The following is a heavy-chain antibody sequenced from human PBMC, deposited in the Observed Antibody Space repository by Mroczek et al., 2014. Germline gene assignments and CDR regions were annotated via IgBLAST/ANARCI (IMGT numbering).Heavy chain of an antibody. CDR3: GLGGWYVPDYYYMDV. Sequence: QVQLVHLGGGVVQPGRSLRLSCAASGFTFSSYGMHWVRQAPGKGLEWVAVIWYDGSNKYYADSVKGRFTISRDNSKNTLYLQMNSLRAEDTAVYYCGLGGWYVPDYYYMDVWGKGTTVTVSS. CDR1: GFTFSSYG. CDR2: IWYDGSNK. J-gene: IGHJ6*03. V-gene: IGHV3-33*08. D-gene: IGHD6-19*01.